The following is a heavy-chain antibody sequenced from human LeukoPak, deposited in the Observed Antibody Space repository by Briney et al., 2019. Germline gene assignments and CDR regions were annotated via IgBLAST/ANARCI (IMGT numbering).Heavy chain of an antibody. J-gene: IGHJ4*02. V-gene: IGHV4-61*02. CDR2: IYTSGST. Sequence: SSETLSLTCTVSGGSISSGSYYWSWIRQPAGKGLEWIGRIYTSGSTNYNPSLKSRVTISVDTSKNQFSLKLSSVTAADTAVYYCARNSCPSGTCYDNRGYFDYWGQGTLVTVSS. CDR3: ARNSCPSGTCYDNRGYFDY. CDR1: GGSISSGSYY. D-gene: IGHD2-15*01.